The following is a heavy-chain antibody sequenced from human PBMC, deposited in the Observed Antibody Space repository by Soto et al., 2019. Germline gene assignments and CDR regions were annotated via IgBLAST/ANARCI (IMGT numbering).Heavy chain of an antibody. CDR1: GCNFTDYG. CDR3: ASSVVAALPRSLDY. J-gene: IGHJ4*02. Sequence: GVFLKVWNRGAGCNFTDYGSSRVRQMTGKGLEWMGRIDPSDSYTNYSPSFQGHVTISADKSISTAYLQWSSLKASDTAMYYCASSVVAALPRSLDYWGQGTLVTVSS. CDR2: IDPSDSYT. D-gene: IGHD2-2*01. V-gene: IGHV5-10-1*01.